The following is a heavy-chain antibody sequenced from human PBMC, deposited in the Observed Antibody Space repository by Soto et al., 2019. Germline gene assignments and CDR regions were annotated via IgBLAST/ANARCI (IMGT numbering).Heavy chain of an antibody. V-gene: IGHV3-23*01. CDR2: ISGSGRST. CDR3: AKEPYRGGNYYSLYFDY. CDR1: GFTFSSYA. J-gene: IGHJ4*02. Sequence: EVLLLESGGGLVQPGGSLRLSCSASGFTFSSYAMNWVRQVPGKGLEWVSAISGSGRSTYYADSVKGRLTISRDKPRNTLYQQMNSLRADDTAIYYCAKEPYRGGNYYSLYFDYWGQGNLVTVSS. D-gene: IGHD2-21*01.